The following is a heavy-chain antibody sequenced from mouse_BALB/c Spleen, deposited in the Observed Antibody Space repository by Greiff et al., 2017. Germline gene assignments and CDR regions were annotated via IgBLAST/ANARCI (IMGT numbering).Heavy chain of an antibody. CDR3: ATNYFDY. CDR1: GFTFSSYA. J-gene: IGHJ2*01. Sequence: EVQRVESGGGLVKPGGSLKLSCAASGFTFSSYAMSWVRQSPEKRLEWVAEISSGGSYTYYPDTVTGRFTISRDNAKNTLYLEMSSLRSEDTAMYYCATNYFDYWGQGTTLTVSS. V-gene: IGHV5-9-4*01. CDR2: ISSGGSYT.